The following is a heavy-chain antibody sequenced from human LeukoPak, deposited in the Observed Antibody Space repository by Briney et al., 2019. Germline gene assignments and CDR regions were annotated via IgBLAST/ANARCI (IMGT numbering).Heavy chain of an antibody. CDR3: ARGMEYCSGGSCYSTSGFDY. J-gene: IGHJ4*02. V-gene: IGHV4-34*01. CDR2: INHSGST. Sequence: PSETLSLTCAVYGGSFSGYYWSWIRQPPGKGLEWIWEINHSGSTNYNPSLKSRVTISVDTSKNQFSLKLSSVTAADTPVYYCARGMEYCSGGSCYSTSGFDYWGQRTLVTVSS. D-gene: IGHD2-15*01. CDR1: GGSFSGYY.